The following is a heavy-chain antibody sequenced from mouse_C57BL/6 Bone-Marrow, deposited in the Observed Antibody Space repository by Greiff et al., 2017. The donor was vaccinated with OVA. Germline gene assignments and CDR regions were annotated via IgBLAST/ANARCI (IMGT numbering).Heavy chain of an antibody. CDR3: AKKRESFYGYFDV. Sequence: VQVVESGPGLVQPSQSLSITCTVSGFSLTSYGVHWVRQSPGKGLEWLGVIWSGGSTDYNAAFMSRLSITKDNSKSQVFFKMNSLQADDTAIYYCAKKRESFYGYFDVWGTGTTVTVSS. D-gene: IGHD1-2*01. V-gene: IGHV2-5*01. CDR2: IWSGGST. CDR1: GFSLTSYG. J-gene: IGHJ1*03.